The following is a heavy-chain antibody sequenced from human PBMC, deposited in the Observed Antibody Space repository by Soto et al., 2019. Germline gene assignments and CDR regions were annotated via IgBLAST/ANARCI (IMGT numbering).Heavy chain of an antibody. D-gene: IGHD5-18*01. CDR1: GFTFDDYA. CDR2: ISWNSGII. CDR3: AKGYSYGVLEPLGY. V-gene: IGHV3-9*01. Sequence: EVQLVESGGGLVQPGRSLRLSCAASGFTFDDYAMHWVRQAPGKGLEWVSGISWNSGIIDYVDSVKGRFTISGDNAKNSLYLQMNSLRAEDTALYYCAKGYSYGVLEPLGYWGQGTLVTVSS. J-gene: IGHJ4*02.